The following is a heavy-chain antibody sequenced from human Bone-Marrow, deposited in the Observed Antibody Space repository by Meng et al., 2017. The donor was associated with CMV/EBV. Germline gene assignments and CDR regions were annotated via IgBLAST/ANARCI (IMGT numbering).Heavy chain of an antibody. J-gene: IGHJ4*02. V-gene: IGHV3-11*01. CDR2: ISSSGSTI. D-gene: IGHD3-3*01. CDR3: ANLDYDFWSGFPFDY. Sequence: GESLKISCAASGFTFSDYYMSWIRQAPGKGLEWVSYISSSGSTIFYADSVKGRCTISRDNVKNSLYLEMNSLRAEDTAVYYCANLDYDFWSGFPFDYWGQGTLVTVSS. CDR1: GFTFSDYY.